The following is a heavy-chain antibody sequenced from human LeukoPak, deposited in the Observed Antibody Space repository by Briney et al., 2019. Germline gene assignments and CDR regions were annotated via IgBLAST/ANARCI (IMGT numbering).Heavy chain of an antibody. CDR1: GDSVSSNSAA. CDR3: ARTPGVGAVAEFDY. J-gene: IGHJ4*02. D-gene: IGHD6-19*01. Sequence: SQTPSLTCAISGDSVSSNSAAWNWIRQSPSRSLEWLGRTYYRSKWYNDYAVSVKRRITINPYTSKHQFSLQLNSVTPEDTAVYYCARTPGVGAVAEFDYWGQGTLVTVSS. V-gene: IGHV6-1*01. CDR2: TYYRSKWYN.